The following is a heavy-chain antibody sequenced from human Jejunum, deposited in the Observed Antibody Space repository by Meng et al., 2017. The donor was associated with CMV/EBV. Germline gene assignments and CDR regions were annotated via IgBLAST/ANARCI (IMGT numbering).Heavy chain of an antibody. V-gene: IGHV5-51*01. Sequence: KISCMKVGYSFGDYWLGWVRQMPGKGLEWMGIIRPDDSDTKYSPSVQGQVTMSVDTSDTTAYLQWANLKASDTAIYFCVRHRGYEMWGQGTLVTVSS. D-gene: IGHD2-2*01. J-gene: IGHJ4*03. CDR1: GYSFGDYW. CDR3: VRHRGYEM. CDR2: IRPDDSDT.